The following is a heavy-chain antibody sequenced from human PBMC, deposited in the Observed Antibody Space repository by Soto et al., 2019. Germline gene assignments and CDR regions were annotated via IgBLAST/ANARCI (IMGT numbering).Heavy chain of an antibody. CDR1: GGSISTYY. J-gene: IGHJ4*02. CDR2: IYSRGST. V-gene: IGHV4-4*07. CDR3: ARDAPPFXX. D-gene: IGHD3-3*02. Sequence: QVQLQESGPGVVKTSETLSLICNVSGGSISTYYWSWVRQPAGKGLEWIGRIYSRGSTVYNPSLQSRVSMSIDTSKNQFSLQLESVXXXXXXXXXXARDAPPFXXXGRGT.